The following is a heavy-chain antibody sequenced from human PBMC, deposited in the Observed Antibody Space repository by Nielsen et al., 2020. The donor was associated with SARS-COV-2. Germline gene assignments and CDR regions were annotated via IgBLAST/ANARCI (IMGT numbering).Heavy chain of an antibody. D-gene: IGHD5-12*01. CDR2: IKQDGSEK. CDR1: GFTFSSYW. Sequence: GESLKISCAASGFTFSSYWMSWVRQAPGKGLEWVANIKQDGSEKYYVDSVKGRFTISRDNAKNSLYLQMNSLRAEDTAVYYCARDSQVPRRATAQPPYYYGMDVWGQGTTVTVSS. J-gene: IGHJ6*02. CDR3: ARDSQVPRRATAQPPYYYGMDV. V-gene: IGHV3-7*03.